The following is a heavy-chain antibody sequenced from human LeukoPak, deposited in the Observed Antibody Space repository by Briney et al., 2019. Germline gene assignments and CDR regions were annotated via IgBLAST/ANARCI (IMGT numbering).Heavy chain of an antibody. J-gene: IGHJ4*02. CDR1: GFTFSRHG. Sequence: GGSLRLSCAPSGFTFSRHGMHWVRQAPGKGLEWVALISYDGYNKYYADSVKGRFTISRDNSKNTVYLQMNSLRADDTAIFYCAKAGSSGSFDSWGQGTHVTVSS. V-gene: IGHV3-30*18. CDR2: ISYDGYNK. D-gene: IGHD6-19*01. CDR3: AKAGSSGSFDS.